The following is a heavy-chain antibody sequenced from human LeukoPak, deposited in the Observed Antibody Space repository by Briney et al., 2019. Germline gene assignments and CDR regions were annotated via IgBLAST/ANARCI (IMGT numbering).Heavy chain of an antibody. D-gene: IGHD3-10*01. J-gene: IGHJ4*02. CDR1: GGSISSGGYY. V-gene: IGHV4-31*03. Sequence: SQTLSLTCTVSGGSISSGGYYWSWIRQHPGKGLEWIGYIYYSGSTYYNPSLKSRVTISVDTSKNQFSLKLGSVTAADTAVYYCARVAVRGVLTDYWGQGTLVTVSS. CDR3: ARVAVRGVLTDY. CDR2: IYYSGST.